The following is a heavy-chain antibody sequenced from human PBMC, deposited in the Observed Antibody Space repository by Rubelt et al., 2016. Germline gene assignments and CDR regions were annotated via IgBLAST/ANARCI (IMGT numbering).Heavy chain of an antibody. V-gene: IGHV1-18*04. CDR3: ARGTYLDF. J-gene: IGHJ4*02. D-gene: IGHD3/OR15-3a*01. Sequence: QIRLVQSGGGIEKPGASVTVSCRASGSTFIDYGVTWVRQAPGQGLEYSGWAGADNVYSTSSSKFRGRVTVTTHPSGHTATMELRVLTAADTAVYFCARGTYLDFWGQGVLVTVSS. CDR1: GSTFIDYG. CDR2: AGADNVYS.